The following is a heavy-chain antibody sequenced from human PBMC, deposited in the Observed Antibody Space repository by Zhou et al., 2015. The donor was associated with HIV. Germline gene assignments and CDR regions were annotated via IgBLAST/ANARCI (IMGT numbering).Heavy chain of an antibody. D-gene: IGHD2-2*01. CDR3: ARDLTALVPAAIKGYFDL. Sequence: QVQLVESGGGAVQPGRSLRLSCAASGFTFSNYGIHWVRQAPGQGLEWVAVIWYDGSNKYYTDSVKGRFTITRDNAKNSLYVQMNSLRAEDTAVYYCARDLTALVPAAIKGYFDLWGRGTLVTVSS. CDR1: GFTFSNYG. CDR2: IWYDGSNK. V-gene: IGHV3-33*01. J-gene: IGHJ2*01.